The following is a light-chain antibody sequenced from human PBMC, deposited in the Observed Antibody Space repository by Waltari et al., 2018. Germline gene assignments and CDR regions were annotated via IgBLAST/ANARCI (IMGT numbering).Light chain of an antibody. CDR1: QSVTRY. CDR3: QQYDRYSAWT. Sequence: DIQMTQSPSTLPASVGDRVTITCRASQSVTRYLAWYQQKPGKAPKVLIWDVSSLERGVPSRFSGSGSGTEFTLTISSLQPDDFATYYCQQYDRYSAWTFGQGTKVEIK. CDR2: DVS. J-gene: IGKJ1*01. V-gene: IGKV1-5*01.